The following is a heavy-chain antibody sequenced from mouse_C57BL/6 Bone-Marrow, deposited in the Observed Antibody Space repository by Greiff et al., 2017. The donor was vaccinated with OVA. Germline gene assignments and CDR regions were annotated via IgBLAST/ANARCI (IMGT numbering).Heavy chain of an antibody. CDR2: ISSGSSTI. CDR1: VFTFSDYG. V-gene: IGHV5-17*01. D-gene: IGHD2-2*01. J-gene: IGHJ4*01. CDR3: ARGYYHAMDY. Sequence: EVQVVESGGGLVKPGGSLKLSCAASVFTFSDYGMHWVRQAPEKGLAWVAYISSGSSTIYYADTVKGRFTISRDNAKNTLFLQMTSLRSEDTAMYYCARGYYHAMDYWGQGTSVTVSS.